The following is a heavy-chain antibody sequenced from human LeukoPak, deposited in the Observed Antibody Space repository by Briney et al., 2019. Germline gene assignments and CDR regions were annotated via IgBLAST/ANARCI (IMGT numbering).Heavy chain of an antibody. Sequence: GGSLRLSCAASGFTFSNAWMSWVRQAPGKGLEWVGRIKSKTDGGTTDYAAPVKGRSTISRDDSKNTLYLQMNSLKTEDTAVYYCTTDYYDSSGYYLQPFDYWGQGTLVTVSS. CDR1: GFTFSNAW. CDR3: TTDYYDSSGYYLQPFDY. J-gene: IGHJ4*02. CDR2: IKSKTDGGTT. D-gene: IGHD3-22*01. V-gene: IGHV3-15*01.